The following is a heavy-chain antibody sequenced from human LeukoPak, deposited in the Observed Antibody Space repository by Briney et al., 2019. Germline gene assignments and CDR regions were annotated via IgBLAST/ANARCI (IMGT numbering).Heavy chain of an antibody. D-gene: IGHD3-22*01. CDR3: ARRYYYDISGYYYYYMDV. CDR1: GGSTSAYY. CDR2: INYSGST. Sequence: SETLSLTCTVSGGSTSAYYWTWIRQPPGKGLEWIAYINYSGSTKYNPSLQSRVAMSIDTSKNQFSLRLSSVTAADTAVYYCARRYYYDISGYYYYYMDVWGKGTTVTVPS. J-gene: IGHJ6*03. V-gene: IGHV4-59*01.